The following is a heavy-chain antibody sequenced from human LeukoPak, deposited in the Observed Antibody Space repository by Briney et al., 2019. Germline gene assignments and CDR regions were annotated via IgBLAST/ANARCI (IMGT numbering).Heavy chain of an antibody. J-gene: IGHJ3*02. D-gene: IGHD4/OR15-4a*01. V-gene: IGHV3-30-3*01. CDR2: ISYDGSNK. CDR1: GFTFSSYA. CDR3: ARGGMALAFDI. Sequence: QPGGSLGLSCAASGFTFSSYAMHWVRQAPGKGLEWVAVISYDGSNKYYADSVKGRFTISRDNSKNTLYLQMNSLRAEDTAVYYCARGGMALAFDIWGQGTMVTVSS.